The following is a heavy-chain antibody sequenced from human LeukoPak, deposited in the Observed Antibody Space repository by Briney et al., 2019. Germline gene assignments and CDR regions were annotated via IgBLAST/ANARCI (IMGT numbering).Heavy chain of an antibody. CDR2: VYNNGDT. V-gene: IGHV4-39*07. CDR1: ASITSSSWS. J-gene: IGHJ5*02. D-gene: IGHD3-22*01. Sequence: PSETLSLTCTGASITSSSWSWGWIRQPPGKGLQWIGSVYNNGDTYYSPSFRSRLTISVDTSKNQLSLNLTSVTAADTAVYYCARGYYYDSSGHQAWGQGTLVTVSS. CDR3: ARGYYYDSSGHQA.